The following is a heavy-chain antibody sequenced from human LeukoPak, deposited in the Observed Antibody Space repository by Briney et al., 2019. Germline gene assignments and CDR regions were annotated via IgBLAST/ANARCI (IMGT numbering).Heavy chain of an antibody. CDR3: AKGPYDSSGYPPDY. Sequence: PGGSLRLSCAASGFTFSSYAMSRVRQAPGKGLEWVSAISGSGGSTYYADSVKGRFTISRDNSKNTLYLQMNSLRAEDTAVYYCAKGPYDSSGYPPDYWGQGTLVTVSS. V-gene: IGHV3-23*01. D-gene: IGHD3-22*01. CDR2: ISGSGGST. CDR1: GFTFSSYA. J-gene: IGHJ4*02.